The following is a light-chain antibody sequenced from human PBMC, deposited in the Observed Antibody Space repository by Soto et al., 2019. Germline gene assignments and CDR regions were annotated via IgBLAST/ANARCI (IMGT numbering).Light chain of an antibody. J-gene: IGKJ4*01. V-gene: IGKV3-11*01. CDR3: QQRSNWPLA. CDR2: DAS. Sequence: EIVLTQSPAPLSLSPGERATLSCRASQSVSSYLAWYQQKPGQAPRLLIYDASNRAPGIPARFSGSGSGTDFTLTISSLEPEDFAVYYCQQRSNWPLAFGGGTKVEIK. CDR1: QSVSSY.